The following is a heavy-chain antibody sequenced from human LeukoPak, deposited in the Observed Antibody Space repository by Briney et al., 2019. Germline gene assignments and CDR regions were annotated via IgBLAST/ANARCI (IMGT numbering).Heavy chain of an antibody. Sequence: GESLKISCKGSGYIFTNFWIGWVRQMPGKGLEWMGLIYPGDSDTRYSPSFQGQVTISADKSISTAYLQWSSLKASSTAMYYCARPASTGYSSGWPDAFDIWGQGTMVTVSS. CDR2: IYPGDSDT. V-gene: IGHV5-51*01. J-gene: IGHJ3*02. CDR1: GYIFTNFW. CDR3: ARPASTGYSSGWPDAFDI. D-gene: IGHD6-19*01.